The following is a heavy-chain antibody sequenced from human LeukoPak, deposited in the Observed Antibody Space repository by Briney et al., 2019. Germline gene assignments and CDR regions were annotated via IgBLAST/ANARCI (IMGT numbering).Heavy chain of an antibody. J-gene: IGHJ4*02. Sequence: GSLSLSCAASGFTFSSYSMNWVRQAPGKGLEWVSSISSSSSYIYYADSVKGRFTISRDNAKNSLYLQMNSLRAEDTAVYYCARESTVTGGISYFDYWGQGTLVTVSS. CDR3: ARESTVTGGISYFDY. CDR1: GFTFSSYS. CDR2: ISSSSSYI. V-gene: IGHV3-21*01. D-gene: IGHD4-17*01.